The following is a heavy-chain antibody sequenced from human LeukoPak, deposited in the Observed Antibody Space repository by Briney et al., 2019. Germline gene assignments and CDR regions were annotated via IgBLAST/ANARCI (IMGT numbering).Heavy chain of an antibody. D-gene: IGHD2-2*01. CDR2: IWYDGSNK. CDR1: GFTFSSYG. CDR3: ARELNWDCSSTSCSRRYFDY. Sequence: PGGSLRLSCAASGFTFSSYGMHWVRQAPGKGLEWVAVIWYDGSNKYYADSVKGRFTISRDNSKNTLYLQMNSLRAEDTAVYYCARELNWDCSSTSCSRRYFDYWGQGTLVTVSS. V-gene: IGHV3-33*01. J-gene: IGHJ4*02.